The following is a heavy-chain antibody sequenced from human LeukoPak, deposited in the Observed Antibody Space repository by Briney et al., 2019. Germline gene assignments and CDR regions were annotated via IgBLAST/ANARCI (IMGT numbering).Heavy chain of an antibody. D-gene: IGHD5/OR15-5a*01. J-gene: IGHJ4*02. V-gene: IGHV1-2*02. CDR1: GYTFTSYG. Sequence: AASVKVSCKASGYTFTSYGISWVRQAPGQGLEWMGWIIPNTGATNYAQKFQGRVTMTRDTSISTAYMELSSLRSDDTAVYYCARGGSVSDPPFGYWGQGTLVTVSS. CDR3: ARGGSVSDPPFGY. CDR2: IIPNTGAT.